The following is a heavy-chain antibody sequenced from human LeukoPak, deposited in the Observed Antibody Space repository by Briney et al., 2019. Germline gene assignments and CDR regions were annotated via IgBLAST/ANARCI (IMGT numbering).Heavy chain of an antibody. CDR2: INPNSGGT. Sequence: ASLKVSCKASGYTFTGDYMHWVRQAPGQGLEWMGWINPNSGGTNYAQKFQVRVTVTRDTSISTAYMELSRLRSDDTAVYYCARSITGTDLKDYWGQGTLVTVSS. CDR3: ARSITGTDLKDY. CDR1: GYTFTGDY. V-gene: IGHV1-2*02. J-gene: IGHJ4*02. D-gene: IGHD1-20*01.